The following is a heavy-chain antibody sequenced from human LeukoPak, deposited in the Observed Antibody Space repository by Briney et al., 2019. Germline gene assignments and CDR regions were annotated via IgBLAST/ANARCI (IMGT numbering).Heavy chain of an antibody. CDR2: FDPEDGET. J-gene: IGHJ4*02. CDR1: GYTLTELS. CDR3: ARTDCGSTSCTFDY. Sequence: ASVKVSCKVSGYTLTELSMHWVRQAPGKGLEWMGGFDPEDGETIYAQKFQGRVTMTEDTSTDTAYMELSRLTSDDTAVYYCARTDCGSTSCTFDYWGQGTLVTVSS. V-gene: IGHV1-24*01. D-gene: IGHD2-2*01.